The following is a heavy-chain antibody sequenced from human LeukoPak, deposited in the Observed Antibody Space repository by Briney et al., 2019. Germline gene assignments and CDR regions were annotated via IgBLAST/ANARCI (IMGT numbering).Heavy chain of an antibody. CDR1: GGTFSSYA. CDR2: IIPIFGTA. Sequence: GASVKVSCKASGGTFSSYAISWVRQAPGQGLEWMGGIIPIFGTANYAQKFQGRVTITADESTSTAYMELSSLRSEDTAVYYCARDRRMDTAMVIYYGMDVWGQGTTVTVSS. V-gene: IGHV1-69*13. CDR3: ARDRRMDTAMVIYYGMDV. J-gene: IGHJ6*02. D-gene: IGHD5-18*01.